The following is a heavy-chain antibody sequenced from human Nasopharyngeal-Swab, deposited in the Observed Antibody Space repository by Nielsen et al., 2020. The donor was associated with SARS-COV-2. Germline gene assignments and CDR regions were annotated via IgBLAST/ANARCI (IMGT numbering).Heavy chain of an antibody. V-gene: IGHV3-23*01. Sequence: GESLKISCGASGFTFSSYTMSWVRQAPGRGLEWVSAITGSGDATNYADSVRGRFTISRDNSKGTLYLQMNSLRAEDTAEYFCAKDGVRLNGIDVWGQGTTVTVSS. CDR3: AKDGVRLNGIDV. CDR1: GFTFSSYT. D-gene: IGHD3-16*01. CDR2: ITGSGDAT. J-gene: IGHJ6*02.